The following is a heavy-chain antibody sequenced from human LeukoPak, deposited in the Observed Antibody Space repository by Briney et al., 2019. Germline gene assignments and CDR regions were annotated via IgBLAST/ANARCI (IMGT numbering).Heavy chain of an antibody. J-gene: IGHJ4*02. CDR3: ARGRAGDYFDY. CDR1: GYTFTGYF. Sequence: GASVKVSCKTSGYTFTGYFIHWVRQAPGQGLEWMGWINPNSGGTSNLQKFRGRVAMTRDTSISTAYMDLSRLRSDDTAVYYCARGRAGDYFDYWGQGTLVTVSS. CDR2: INPNSGGT. V-gene: IGHV1-2*02.